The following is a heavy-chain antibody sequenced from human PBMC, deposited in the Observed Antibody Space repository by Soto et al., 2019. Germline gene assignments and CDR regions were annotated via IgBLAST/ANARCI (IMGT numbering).Heavy chain of an antibody. Sequence: GGSLRLSCAASGFTFSSYGMHWVRQAPGKGLEWVAVISYDGSNKYYADSVKGRFTISRDNSKNTLYLQMNSLRAEDTAVYYCAKDRLNVVVPAATPYYYYYMDVWGKGTTVTVSS. D-gene: IGHD2-2*01. J-gene: IGHJ6*03. CDR3: AKDRLNVVVPAATPYYYYYMDV. CDR1: GFTFSSYG. CDR2: ISYDGSNK. V-gene: IGHV3-30*18.